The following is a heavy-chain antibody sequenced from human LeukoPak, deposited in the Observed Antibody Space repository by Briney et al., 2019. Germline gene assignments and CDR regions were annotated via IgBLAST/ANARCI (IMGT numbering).Heavy chain of an antibody. J-gene: IGHJ6*02. V-gene: IGHV3-23*01. CDR3: ARLRSYGYYYDGMDV. Sequence: PGGSLRLSCAASGFTFSSYAMSWVRQAPGKGLEWVSAISGSSGSTYYADSVKGRFTISRDNAKNSLYLQVNSLRAEDTAVYYCARLRSYGYYYDGMDVWGQGTTVAVSS. CDR2: ISGSSGST. D-gene: IGHD3-16*01. CDR1: GFTFSSYA.